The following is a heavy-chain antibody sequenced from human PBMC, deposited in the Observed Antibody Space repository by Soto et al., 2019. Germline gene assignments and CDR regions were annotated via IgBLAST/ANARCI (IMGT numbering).Heavy chain of an antibody. Sequence: SVKVSCKASGGTFSSYAISWVRQAPGQGLEWMGGIIPIFGTANYAQKFQGRVTITRDTSASTAYMELSSLRSEDTAVYYCARFSTSPSYYYDSSGYYRRVAKGYWGQGTLVTVSS. CDR3: ARFSTSPSYYYDSSGYYRRVAKGY. CDR1: GGTFSSYA. V-gene: IGHV1-69*05. J-gene: IGHJ4*02. CDR2: IIPIFGTA. D-gene: IGHD3-22*01.